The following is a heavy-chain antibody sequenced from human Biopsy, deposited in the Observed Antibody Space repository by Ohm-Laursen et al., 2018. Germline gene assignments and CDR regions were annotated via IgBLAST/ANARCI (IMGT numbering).Heavy chain of an antibody. CDR3: ARHPTGFWFDP. Sequence: SETLSLTCAVYGESFNGYYWAWLRQPPGKGLEWIGSIYNTETTFYNPSLKSRVTISVDTSTNQFSLKVSPVTAADTALYFCARHPTGFWFDPWGHGTLVTVSS. CDR2: IYNTETT. CDR1: GESFNGYY. V-gene: IGHV4-39*01. J-gene: IGHJ5*02.